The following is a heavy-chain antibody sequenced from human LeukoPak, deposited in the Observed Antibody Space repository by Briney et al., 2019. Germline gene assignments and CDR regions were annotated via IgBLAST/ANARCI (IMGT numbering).Heavy chain of an antibody. CDR2: ISSSGSTI. D-gene: IGHD2-2*01. J-gene: IGHJ3*02. CDR1: GFTFSDYY. Sequence: GGSLRLSCAASGFTFSDYYMSWIRQAPGKGLEWVSYISSSGSTIYYADSVKGRFTISRDNSKNTLYLQMNSLRAEDTAVYYCARDSGQYCSSTSCYGLSAFDIWGQGTMVTVSS. V-gene: IGHV3-11*01. CDR3: ARDSGQYCSSTSCYGLSAFDI.